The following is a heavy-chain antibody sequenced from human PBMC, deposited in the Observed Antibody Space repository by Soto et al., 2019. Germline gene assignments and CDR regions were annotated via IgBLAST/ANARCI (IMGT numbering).Heavy chain of an antibody. Sequence: PGGSLRLSCAASGFTFSSAWMSWVRQAPGKGLEWVGRIKSKTDGGTTDYAAPVKGRFTISRDDSKNTLYLQMNSLKTEDTAVYYCAKAGCSSTSCRYYYYGMDVWGQGTTVTVSS. V-gene: IGHV3-15*01. CDR1: GFTFSSAW. J-gene: IGHJ6*02. D-gene: IGHD2-2*01. CDR2: IKSKTDGGTT. CDR3: AKAGCSSTSCRYYYYGMDV.